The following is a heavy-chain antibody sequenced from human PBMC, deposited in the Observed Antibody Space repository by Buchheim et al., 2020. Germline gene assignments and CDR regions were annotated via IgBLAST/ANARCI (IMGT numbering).Heavy chain of an antibody. CDR1: GFTFSSYS. Sequence: EVQLVESGGGLVQPGGSLRLPCAASGFTFSSYSMNWVRQAPGKGLEWVSYISSSSSTIYYADSVKGRFTISRDNAKNSLYLQMNSLRAEDTAVYYCAREQVLSGYDRLYYYGMDVWGQGTT. D-gene: IGHD5-12*01. J-gene: IGHJ6*02. CDR3: AREQVLSGYDRLYYYGMDV. V-gene: IGHV3-48*01. CDR2: ISSSSSTI.